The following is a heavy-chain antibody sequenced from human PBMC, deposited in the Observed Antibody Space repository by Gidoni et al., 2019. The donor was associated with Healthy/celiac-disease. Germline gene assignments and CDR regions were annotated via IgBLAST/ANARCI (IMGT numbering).Heavy chain of an antibody. CDR1: GDTFTSYE. Sequence: QVQLVPSGAGGKKPGASVQVSCRASGDTFTSYEMHWVRHAPGQWLEWMGIINPSGGSTSYAQKFQGRVTMTSDTSTSTVYMALSSLRSEDTAVYYCARDAPHYYDSSGYGSWFDPCGQGTLVTVSS. CDR3: ARDAPHYYDSSGYGSWFDP. V-gene: IGHV1-46*01. J-gene: IGHJ5*02. D-gene: IGHD3-22*01. CDR2: INPSGGST.